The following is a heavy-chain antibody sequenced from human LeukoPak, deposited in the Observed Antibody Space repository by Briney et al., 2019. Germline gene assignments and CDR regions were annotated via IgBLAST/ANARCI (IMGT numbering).Heavy chain of an antibody. D-gene: IGHD5-18*01. CDR3: AKDNNYGPTEYYYYYMDV. CDR1: AFTFSSYG. Sequence: GGSLRLSCTASAFTFSSYGMHWVRQAPGKGLEWVAVISSDGRKNSYADSVKGRFTISRDNSKKTLYLQMNSLRAEDTAVYYCAKDNNYGPTEYYYYYMDVWGKGTTVTVSS. CDR2: ISSDGRKN. J-gene: IGHJ6*03. V-gene: IGHV3-30*18.